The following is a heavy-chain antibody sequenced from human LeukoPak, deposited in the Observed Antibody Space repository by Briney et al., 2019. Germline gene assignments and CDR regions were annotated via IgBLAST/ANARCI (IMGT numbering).Heavy chain of an antibody. CDR1: GYTFTSYA. Sequence: SVNVSCKASGYTFTSYAISWVRQAPGQGLEWMGGIIPIFGAANYAQKFQGRVTITADESTSTAYMELSSLRSEDTAVYYCALYSSGWYVGRSYYYYGMDVWGQGTTVTVSS. J-gene: IGHJ6*02. V-gene: IGHV1-69*13. CDR3: ALYSSGWYVGRSYYYYGMDV. D-gene: IGHD6-19*01. CDR2: IIPIFGAA.